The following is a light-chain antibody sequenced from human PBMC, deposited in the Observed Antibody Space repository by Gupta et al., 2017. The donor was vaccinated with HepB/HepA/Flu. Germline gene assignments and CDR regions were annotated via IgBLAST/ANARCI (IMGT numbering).Light chain of an antibody. Sequence: HSALTQPLSVSGSPGQSVTISCTGTSSEGGGYKYVACYQQHPGKAPKLMIYDVSKRTSGVPDRFSGSKYGNTASLTIAGLQAEDEADYYCCSYAGSYTHVVFGGGTKRTVL. V-gene: IGLV2-11*02. CDR1: SSEGGGYKY. CDR3: CSYAGSYTHVV. J-gene: IGLJ2*01. CDR2: DVS.